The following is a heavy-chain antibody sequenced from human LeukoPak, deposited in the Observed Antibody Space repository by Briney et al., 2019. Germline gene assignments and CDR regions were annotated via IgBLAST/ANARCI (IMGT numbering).Heavy chain of an antibody. CDR2: IYSGGST. V-gene: IGHV3-66*01. CDR3: AREGGDYALDY. J-gene: IGHJ4*02. Sequence: GGSLRLSCVASGFTVSSNYMSWVRQAPGKGLEWVSVIYSGGSTYYADSVKGRFTISRDNSKNTLYLQMNSLRAEDTAVYYCAREGGDYALDYWGQGTLVTVSS. CDR1: GFTVSSNY. D-gene: IGHD4-17*01.